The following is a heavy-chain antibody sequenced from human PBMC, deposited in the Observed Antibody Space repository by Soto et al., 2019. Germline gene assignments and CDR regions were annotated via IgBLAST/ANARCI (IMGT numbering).Heavy chain of an antibody. CDR1: GFTFSSYG. CDR3: AKVHSGYEPHDAFDI. D-gene: IGHD5-12*01. J-gene: IGHJ3*02. CDR2: IWYDGSNK. Sequence: GGSLRLSCAASGFTFSSYGMHWVRQAPGKGLEWVAVIWYDGSNKYYADSVKGRFTISRDNSKNTLYLQMNSLRAEDTAVYYCAKVHSGYEPHDAFDIWGQGTMVTVSS. V-gene: IGHV3-33*06.